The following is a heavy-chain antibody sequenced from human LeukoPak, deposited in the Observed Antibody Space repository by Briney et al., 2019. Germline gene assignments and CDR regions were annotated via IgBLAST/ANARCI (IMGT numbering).Heavy chain of an antibody. Sequence: PSETLSLTCTVSGGSFSSSSYYWGWIRQPPGKGLEWIGSIYYSGSTYYNPSLKSRVTISVDTSKNQFSLKLSSVTAADTAVYYCARAKRYYGSGSYYNDWGQGTLVTVSS. CDR2: IYYSGST. D-gene: IGHD3-10*01. V-gene: IGHV4-39*07. J-gene: IGHJ4*02. CDR3: ARAKRYYGSGSYYND. CDR1: GGSFSSSSYY.